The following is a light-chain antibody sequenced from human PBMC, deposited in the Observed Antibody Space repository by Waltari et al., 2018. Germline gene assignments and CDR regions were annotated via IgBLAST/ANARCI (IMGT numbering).Light chain of an antibody. J-gene: IGLJ2*01. CDR2: NVA. CDR1: NNDIASYNY. CDR3: SSYTTTSTTI. V-gene: IGLV2-14*03. Sequence: QSALTQPVSVSGSPGQSITLSCIGTNNDIASYNYVSWYQQNPDKAPKLIIYNVAKRPSGVSDRFPGSKGGDTALLTISGLQPEDEAYYYCSSYTTTSTTIFGGGTKLTIL.